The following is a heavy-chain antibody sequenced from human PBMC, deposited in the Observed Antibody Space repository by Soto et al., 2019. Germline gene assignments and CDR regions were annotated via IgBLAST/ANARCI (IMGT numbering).Heavy chain of an antibody. CDR3: AASIFYYGMDV. CDR2: IYPGDSDN. Sequence: GESLKISCKGPGYTFTDYWIGWVSQLPGKGLEWMGIIYPGDSDNKYSPSFQGQVTISADKSITTTYLQWSSLKASDTAIYYCAASIFYYGMDVWGQGTTVTVSS. CDR1: GYTFTDYW. J-gene: IGHJ6*02. V-gene: IGHV5-51*01.